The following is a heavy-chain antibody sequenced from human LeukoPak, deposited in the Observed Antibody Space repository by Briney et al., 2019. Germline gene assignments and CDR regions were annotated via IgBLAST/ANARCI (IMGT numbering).Heavy chain of an antibody. D-gene: IGHD6-19*01. CDR3: ARGTVAGPPFDC. V-gene: IGHV4-34*01. CDR1: GGSFSGYY. J-gene: IGHJ4*02. Sequence: SETLSLTCAVYGGSFSGYYWSWIRQPPGKGLEWTGEINHSGSTDYNPSLKSRVTISVDTSKNQFSLKLSSVTAADTAVYYCARGTVAGPPFDCWGQGTLVTVSS. CDR2: INHSGST.